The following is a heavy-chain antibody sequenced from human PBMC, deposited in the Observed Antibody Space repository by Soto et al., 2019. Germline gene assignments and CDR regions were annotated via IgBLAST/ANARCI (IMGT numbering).Heavy chain of an antibody. CDR3: ARRGGGNFPCYFDF. Sequence: QVQLRQWGAGLLKPSETLSLTCAVYGGSIDHYYWTWIRQPPGKGLEWVGEINHSGSTNYNPSLKSRFAISVHPSKNQFSLRLNSVTAEDTAVYYCARRGGGNFPCYFDFWGQGTLVPVSS. V-gene: IGHV4-34*01. CDR1: GGSIDHYY. D-gene: IGHD3-16*01. CDR2: INHSGST. J-gene: IGHJ4*02.